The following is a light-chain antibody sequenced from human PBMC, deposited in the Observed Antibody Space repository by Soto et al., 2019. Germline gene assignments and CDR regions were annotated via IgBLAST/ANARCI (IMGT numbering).Light chain of an antibody. CDR3: QQNKDWPGT. Sequence: EIVMTQSPATLSVSPGERATLSCRASQSVSSYLAWFQQKPGQAPRLLIYDASIRATGIPVRFSGSGSGTEFNLTISSLQSEDFGVYYCQQNKDWPGTFGQGTKVDIK. CDR2: DAS. J-gene: IGKJ1*01. V-gene: IGKV3-15*01. CDR1: QSVSSY.